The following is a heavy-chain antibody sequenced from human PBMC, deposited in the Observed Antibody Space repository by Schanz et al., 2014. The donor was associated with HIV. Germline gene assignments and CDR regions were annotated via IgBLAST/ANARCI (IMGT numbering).Heavy chain of an antibody. CDR3: AKPEYDSRGNSQSHFDS. CDR2: ISYDGTKK. V-gene: IGHV3-30-3*02. D-gene: IGHD3-22*01. Sequence: VHLVESGGGLIKPGRSLRLSCRASGFTFGDYAMAWFRQAPGKGLEWVAVISYDGTKKHYADSVKGRFTISRDNSKNTLYLQMTTLRIDDTAVYYCAKPEYDSRGNSQSHFDSWGQGTLVTVSS. J-gene: IGHJ4*02. CDR1: GFTFGDYA.